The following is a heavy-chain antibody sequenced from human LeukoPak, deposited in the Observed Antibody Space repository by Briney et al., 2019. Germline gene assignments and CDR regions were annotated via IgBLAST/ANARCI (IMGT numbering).Heavy chain of an antibody. CDR3: ARLGSYGSGSYYDPH. CDR2: IYPGDSDT. V-gene: IGHV5-51*01. J-gene: IGHJ4*02. CDR1: GYSFTSYW. D-gene: IGHD3-10*01. Sequence: GESLKISCKGSGYSFTSYWIGWVRQMPGKGLEWMGIIYPGDSDTRYSPSFQGQVTISADKSISTAYLQWSSLKASDTAMYYCARLGSYGSGSYYDPHWGQGTLVTVSS.